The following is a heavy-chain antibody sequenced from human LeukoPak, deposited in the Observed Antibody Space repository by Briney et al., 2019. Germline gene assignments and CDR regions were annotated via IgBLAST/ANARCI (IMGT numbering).Heavy chain of an antibody. CDR1: GFTVSNNY. J-gene: IGHJ6*03. V-gene: IGHV3-53*01. CDR2: IYSGGST. Sequence: GGSLRLSCAASGFTVSNNYMSWVRQAPGKGLEWVSVIYSGGSTYYADSVKGRFTISRDNSKNTLYLQMNSLRAEDTAVYYCARNAMVSYYYYMDVWGKGTTVTVSS. D-gene: IGHD5-18*01. CDR3: ARNAMVSYYYYMDV.